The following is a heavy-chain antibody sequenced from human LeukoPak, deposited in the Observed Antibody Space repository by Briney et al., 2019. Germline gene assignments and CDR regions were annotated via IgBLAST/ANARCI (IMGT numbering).Heavy chain of an antibody. CDR3: ARVLVQGHYYFVY. J-gene: IGHJ4*02. Sequence: PGGSLRLSCAASGFTFSSYAMHWVRQAPGKGLEWVAVISYDGSNKYYADSVKGRFTISRDNSKNTLYLQMNSLRAEDTAVYYCARVLVQGHYYFVYWGQGTLVTVSS. CDR2: ISYDGSNK. V-gene: IGHV3-30-3*01. CDR1: GFTFSSYA. D-gene: IGHD1-1*01.